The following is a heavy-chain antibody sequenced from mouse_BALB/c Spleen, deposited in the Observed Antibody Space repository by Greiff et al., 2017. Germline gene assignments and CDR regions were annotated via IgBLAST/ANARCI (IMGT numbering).Heavy chain of an antibody. CDR1: GFAFSSYD. Sequence: EVQLVESGGGLVKPGGSLKLSCAASGFAFSSYDMSWVRQTPEKRLEWVAYISSGGGSTYYPDTVKGRFTISRDNAKNTLYLQMSSLKSEDTAMYYCARSVFFDYWGQGTTLTVSS. CDR2: ISSGGGST. J-gene: IGHJ2*01. CDR3: ARSVFFDY. V-gene: IGHV5-12-1*01.